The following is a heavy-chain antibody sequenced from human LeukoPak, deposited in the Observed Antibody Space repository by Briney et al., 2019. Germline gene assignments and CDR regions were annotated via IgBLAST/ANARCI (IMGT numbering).Heavy chain of an antibody. CDR3: VKDKAYGDDKKDAFDI. Sequence: GGSLRLSCAASTFTFSTYGMHWVRQAPGKGLEWVTFIRYDGSNQYYADSVKGRFTISRDNSKNTLYLQMNSLRAEDTAMYYCVKDKAYGDDKKDAFDIWGRGTMVTVSS. CDR1: TFTFSTYG. J-gene: IGHJ3*02. D-gene: IGHD4-17*01. V-gene: IGHV3-30*02. CDR2: IRYDGSNQ.